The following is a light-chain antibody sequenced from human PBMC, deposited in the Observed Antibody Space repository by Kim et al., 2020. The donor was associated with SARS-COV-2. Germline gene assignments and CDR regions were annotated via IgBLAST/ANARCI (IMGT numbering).Light chain of an antibody. Sequence: KCTDSCSGSSANVGNNYVACCQQLPGTAPKLPIYDNNNRPAVIPDRFAGTKSGTSATLGITGLQAGEEADYYCGTWDSSLSAVVFGGGTQLTVL. CDR1: SANVGNNY. CDR2: DNN. V-gene: IGLV1-51*01. CDR3: GTWDSSLSAVV. J-gene: IGLJ2*01.